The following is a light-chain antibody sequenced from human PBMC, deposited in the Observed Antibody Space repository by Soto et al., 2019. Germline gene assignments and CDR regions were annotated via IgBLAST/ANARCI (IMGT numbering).Light chain of an antibody. CDR3: QQYNAYSRT. Sequence: DIEMTPAPATLSASVGDRVTITCRASRSISDSLAWYQQKPGKAPDLLISDVSSLERGVPSRFSGSGSGTEFTLTINSMQPDDFATYFCQQYNAYSRTFGRGTKVDIK. J-gene: IGKJ1*01. V-gene: IGKV1-5*01. CDR1: RSISDS. CDR2: DVS.